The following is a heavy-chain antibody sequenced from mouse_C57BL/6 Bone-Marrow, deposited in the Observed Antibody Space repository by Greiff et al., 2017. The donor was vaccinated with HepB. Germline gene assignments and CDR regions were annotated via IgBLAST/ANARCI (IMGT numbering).Heavy chain of an antibody. Sequence: EVQRVESGGGLVQPGGSLKLSCAASGFTFSDYGMAWVRQAPGKGPEWVAFISNLAYSIYYADTVTGRFTISRENAKNTLYLEMSSLRSEDTAMYYCARHPAGYFDVWGTGTTVTVSS. CDR3: ARHPAGYFDV. CDR1: GFTFSDYG. J-gene: IGHJ1*03. CDR2: ISNLAYSI. V-gene: IGHV5-15*01.